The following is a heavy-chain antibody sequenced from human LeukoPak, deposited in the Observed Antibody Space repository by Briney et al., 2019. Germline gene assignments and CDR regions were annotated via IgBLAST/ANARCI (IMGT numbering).Heavy chain of an antibody. Sequence: HPGGSLRLSCAASGFPFSSYWMSWVRQAPGKGLEWVANIKQDGSDKYYVDPVKGRFTFSRDNSKNTLYLQMNSLRAEDTAVYYCARVFSGSYVDYWGQGTLVTVSS. CDR2: IKQDGSDK. D-gene: IGHD1-26*01. CDR1: GFPFSSYW. CDR3: ARVFSGSYVDY. J-gene: IGHJ4*02. V-gene: IGHV3-7*01.